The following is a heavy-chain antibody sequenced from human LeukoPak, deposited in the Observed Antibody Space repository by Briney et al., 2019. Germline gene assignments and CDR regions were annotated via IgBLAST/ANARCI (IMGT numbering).Heavy chain of an antibody. V-gene: IGHV3-66*01. CDR1: GFTVSSNY. CDR3: AREGGWDY. Sequence: GGSLRLSCAASGFTVSSNYMTWVRQAPGKGLEWVSVIYSGGNTYYADSVKGRFSISRDDSKNTVYLQMNSLRAEDTAVYYCAREGGWDYWGQGALVTVSS. J-gene: IGHJ4*02. CDR2: IYSGGNT. D-gene: IGHD2-15*01.